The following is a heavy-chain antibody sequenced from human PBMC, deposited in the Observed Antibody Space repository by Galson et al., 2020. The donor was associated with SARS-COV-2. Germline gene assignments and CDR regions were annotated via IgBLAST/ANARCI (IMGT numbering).Heavy chain of an antibody. D-gene: IGHD1-26*01. CDR3: ARGGEWELPYYFDY. CDR2: ISSDGSNS. J-gene: IGHJ4*02. CDR1: GFTFSNYV. Sequence: GGSLRLSCAASGFTFSNYVMHWVRQAPGKGPEWVAVISSDGSNSFYADSLKGRFTISRDNSKSTLYLQMNSLRAKDTAVYYCARGGEWELPYYFDYWGQGTLVTVSS. V-gene: IGHV3-30*04.